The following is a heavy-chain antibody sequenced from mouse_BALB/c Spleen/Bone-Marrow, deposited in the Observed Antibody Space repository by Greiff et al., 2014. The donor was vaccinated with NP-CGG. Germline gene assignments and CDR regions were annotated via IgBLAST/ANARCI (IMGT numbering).Heavy chain of an antibody. J-gene: IGHJ3*01. CDR1: GFNIKDTY. CDR3: AFYYDGSSLFAY. CDR2: IDPANGNT. D-gene: IGHD1-1*01. V-gene: IGHV14-3*02. Sequence: EVQLQQSGAELVKPGASVKLSCTASGFNIKDTYMHWVKQRPEQGLEWIGRIDPANGNTKYDPKFQGKATITADTSSNTAYLQQSSLTSEDTAVYYCAFYYDGSSLFAYWGQGTLVTVSA.